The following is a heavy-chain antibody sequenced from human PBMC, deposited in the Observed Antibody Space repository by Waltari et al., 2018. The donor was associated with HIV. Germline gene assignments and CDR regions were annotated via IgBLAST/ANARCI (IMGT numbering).Heavy chain of an antibody. CDR1: GGTFSSYA. J-gene: IGHJ3*02. CDR3: ARDPASTMVRGVIIKGAFDI. CDR2: IIPIFGTA. D-gene: IGHD3-10*01. V-gene: IGHV1-69*06. Sequence: QVQLVQSGAEVKKPGSSVKVSCKASGGTFSSYAISWVRQAPGQGLEWMGGIIPIFGTANYAQKFQGRVTITADKSTSTAYMELSSLRSEDTAVYYCARDPASTMVRGVIIKGAFDIWGQGTMVTVSS.